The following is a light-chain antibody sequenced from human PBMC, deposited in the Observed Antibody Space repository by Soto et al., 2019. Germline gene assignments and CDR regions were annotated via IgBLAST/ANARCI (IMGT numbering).Light chain of an antibody. Sequence: EIVLTQSPGTLSLSPGESATLSCRASQSVSSSYLSWYQQKPGQAPRLLIHGTSDRATGIPDRFSGSGSATDFTLTITSLEPEDFAVYYCQQYGRLPPYTFGQGTKLEIK. CDR3: QQYGRLPPYT. CDR2: GTS. J-gene: IGKJ2*01. V-gene: IGKV3-20*01. CDR1: QSVSSSY.